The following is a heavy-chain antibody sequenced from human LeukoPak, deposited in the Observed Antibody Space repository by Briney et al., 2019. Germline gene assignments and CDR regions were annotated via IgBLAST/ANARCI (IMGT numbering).Heavy chain of an antibody. Sequence: GGSLRLSCAASGFTFSSYSMNWVRQAPGKGLEWVSYISSSSSATYYADSVKGRFTISRDDPHNTLYLQMNSLRAEDTAVYFCARGGVDYYGSGTYYLMYYFDYWGQGALVTVSS. CDR3: ARGGVDYYGSGTYYLMYYFDY. V-gene: IGHV3-48*01. J-gene: IGHJ4*02. CDR1: GFTFSSYS. CDR2: ISSSSSAT. D-gene: IGHD3-10*01.